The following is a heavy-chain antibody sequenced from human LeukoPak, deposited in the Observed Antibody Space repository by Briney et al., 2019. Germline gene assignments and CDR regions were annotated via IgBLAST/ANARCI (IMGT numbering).Heavy chain of an antibody. CDR3: ARDLGGYDY. J-gene: IGHJ4*02. CDR1: GFIFSSYA. Sequence: GGSLRLSCAASGFIFSSYAMHWVRQAPGKGLEYVSAISSNGGSTYYANSVKGRFTISRDNSKNTLYLQMGSLRAEDMAVYYCARDLGGYDYWGQGTLVTVSS. CDR2: ISSNGGST. V-gene: IGHV3-64*01. D-gene: IGHD1-26*01.